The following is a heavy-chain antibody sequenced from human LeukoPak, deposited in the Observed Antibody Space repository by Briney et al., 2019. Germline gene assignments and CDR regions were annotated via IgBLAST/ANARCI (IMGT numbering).Heavy chain of an antibody. CDR3: TRTAARRFDY. D-gene: IGHD6-6*01. CDR2: IYYSGST. J-gene: IGHJ4*02. CDR1: GGSVSSGSYY. V-gene: IGHV4-61*01. Sequence: SETPSLTCTVSGGSVSSGSYYWSWIRQPPGKGLEWIGYIYYSGSTNYNPSLKSRVTISVDTSKNQFSLKLSSVTAADTAVYYCTRTAARRFDYWGQGTLVTVSS.